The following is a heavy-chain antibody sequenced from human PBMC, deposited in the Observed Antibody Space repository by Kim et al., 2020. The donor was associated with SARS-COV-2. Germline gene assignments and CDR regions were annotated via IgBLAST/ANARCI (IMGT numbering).Heavy chain of an antibody. CDR2: ISSSSSTI. V-gene: IGHV3-48*02. D-gene: IGHD6-13*01. CDR1: GFTFSSYS. J-gene: IGHJ6*02. Sequence: GGSLRLSCAASGFTFSSYSMNWVRQAPGKGLEWVSYISSSSSTIYYADSVKGRFTISRDNAKNSLYLQMNSLRDEDTAVYYCARESYSSSWHGDYYYGMDVWGQGTTVTVSS. CDR3: ARESYSSSWHGDYYYGMDV.